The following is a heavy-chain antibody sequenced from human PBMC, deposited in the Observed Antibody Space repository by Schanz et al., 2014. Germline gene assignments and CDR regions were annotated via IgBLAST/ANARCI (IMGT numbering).Heavy chain of an antibody. Sequence: EVQLVESGGGLVQPGGSLRLSCAASGFTFSTYAMTWVRQAPGKGLEWVSSISIRGGNTYYTDSVKGRFTISRENSKNTLHLQMNSLRAEDTAVYHCAKDLPAVAVAPLMTGLYDSWGQGTLVTVSS. CDR3: AKDLPAVAVAPLMTGLYDS. CDR1: GFTFSTYA. D-gene: IGHD6-19*01. CDR2: ISIRGGNT. V-gene: IGHV3-23*04. J-gene: IGHJ4*02.